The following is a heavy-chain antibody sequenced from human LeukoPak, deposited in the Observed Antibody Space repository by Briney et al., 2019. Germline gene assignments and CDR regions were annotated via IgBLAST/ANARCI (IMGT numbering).Heavy chain of an antibody. Sequence: SETLSLTCAVYGGSFSGYYWSWIRQPPGKGLEWIGEINHSGSTNYNPSLKSRVTISVDTSKNQFSLKLSSVTAADTAVYYCARDGFTAMVDYWGQGTLVTVSS. D-gene: IGHD5-18*01. CDR2: INHSGST. V-gene: IGHV4-34*01. J-gene: IGHJ4*02. CDR3: ARDGFTAMVDY. CDR1: GGSFSGYY.